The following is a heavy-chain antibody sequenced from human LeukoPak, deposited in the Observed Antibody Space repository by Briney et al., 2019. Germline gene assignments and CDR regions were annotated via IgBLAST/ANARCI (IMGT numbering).Heavy chain of an antibody. CDR1: GFTFTSYG. Sequence: GGSLRLSCAASGFTFTSYGMSWVRQAPGKGLEWVSAISASGGNTYYADSVKGRFTISRDNSKNTLYLQMNSLRAEDTAVYYCAKDGKRISMIGVVRRGHYFDSWGQGILVTVSS. V-gene: IGHV3-23*01. J-gene: IGHJ4*02. CDR3: AKDGKRISMIGVVRRGHYFDS. CDR2: ISASGGNT. D-gene: IGHD3-22*01.